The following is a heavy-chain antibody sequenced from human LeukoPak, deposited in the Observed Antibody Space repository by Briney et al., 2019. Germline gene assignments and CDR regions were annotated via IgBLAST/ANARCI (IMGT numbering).Heavy chain of an antibody. Sequence: GGSLRLSCAASGFTFSNYWMSWVRQAPGKGLEWVSAITGSGGNTYYADSVKGRFTISRDNSKNTVFLQMNSLRAEDTAVYYCAKWGDYDVLTGYYVSDYWGQGTLVTVSS. CDR3: AKWGDYDVLTGYYVSDY. V-gene: IGHV3-23*01. CDR1: GFTFSNYW. J-gene: IGHJ4*02. CDR2: ITGSGGNT. D-gene: IGHD3-9*01.